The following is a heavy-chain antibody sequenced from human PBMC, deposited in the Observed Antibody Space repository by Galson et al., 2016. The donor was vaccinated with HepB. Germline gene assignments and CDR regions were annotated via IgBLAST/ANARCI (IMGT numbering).Heavy chain of an antibody. CDR2: ISSSGSTM. Sequence: SLRLSCAASGFTFSDYYMSWIRQAPGKGLEWVSYISSSGSTMFYADSVKGRFTISRDNARNSLFLQMNSLRADDTAVYYCARAVGYSGYDYVDCWGQGTLVTVSS. D-gene: IGHD5-12*01. CDR3: ARAVGYSGYDYVDC. CDR1: GFTFSDYY. V-gene: IGHV3-11*04. J-gene: IGHJ4*02.